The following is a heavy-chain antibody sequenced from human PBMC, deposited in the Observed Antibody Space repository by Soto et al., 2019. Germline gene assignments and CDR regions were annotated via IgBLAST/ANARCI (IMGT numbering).Heavy chain of an antibody. V-gene: IGHV1-3*01. J-gene: IGHJ3*02. Sequence: SVKVSCQASGYTFHSYAMNWVRQAPGQRLEWMGWISAGNGNTIYSQKFQARVTITRDTSASTAYMELSSLRSEDTAVYYCARPVASCAYTYGSLGCAFDIWGQGTRVTV. D-gene: IGHD5-18*01. CDR3: ARPVASCAYTYGSLGCAFDI. CDR2: ISAGNGNT. CDR1: GYTFHSYA.